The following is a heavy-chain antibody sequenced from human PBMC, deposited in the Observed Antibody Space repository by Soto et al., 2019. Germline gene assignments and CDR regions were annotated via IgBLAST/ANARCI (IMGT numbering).Heavy chain of an antibody. CDR3: ARGIAYYDFWSGYLLHYYGMDV. CDR1: GGSFSGYY. D-gene: IGHD3-3*01. CDR2: INHSGST. Sequence: SETLSLTCGFYGGSFSGYYWSWIRQPPGKGLEWIGEINHSGSTNYNPSLKSRVTISVDTSKNQFSLKLSSVTAADTAVYYCARGIAYYDFWSGYLLHYYGMDVWGQGTTVTVSS. J-gene: IGHJ6*02. V-gene: IGHV4-34*01.